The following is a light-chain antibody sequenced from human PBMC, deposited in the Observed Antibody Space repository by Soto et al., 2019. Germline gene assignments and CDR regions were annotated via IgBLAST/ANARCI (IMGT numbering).Light chain of an antibody. J-gene: IGKJ3*01. CDR2: AAS. V-gene: IGKV1-27*01. CDR1: QDIAHY. Sequence: DIQMTQSPSSLSASIGDRVTITCRASQDIAHYLAWYQQKPGKVPKLLIYAASSLQLGVPSRYSGSGFGTDFTLTISSLQPEDVAIYYCQNYNSFSQFTFGPGTRVDIK. CDR3: QNYNSFSQFT.